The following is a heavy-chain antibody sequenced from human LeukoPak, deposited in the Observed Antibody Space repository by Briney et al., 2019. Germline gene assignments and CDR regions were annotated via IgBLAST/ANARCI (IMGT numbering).Heavy chain of an antibody. D-gene: IGHD6-6*01. Sequence: PSETLSLTCTVSGGSISSSSYYWGWIRQPPGKGLEWIGSIYYSGSAYYNPSLKSRVTISVDTSKNQFSLKLSSVTAADTAVYYCARGIAARYFDYWGQGTLVTVSS. V-gene: IGHV4-39*07. CDR1: GGSISSSSYY. CDR3: ARGIAARYFDY. CDR2: IYYSGSA. J-gene: IGHJ4*02.